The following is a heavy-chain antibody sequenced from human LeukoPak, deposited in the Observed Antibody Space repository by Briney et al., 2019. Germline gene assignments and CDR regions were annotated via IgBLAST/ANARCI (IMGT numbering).Heavy chain of an antibody. J-gene: IGHJ4*02. D-gene: IGHD2-15*01. CDR2: IKTDGSEK. Sequence: PGGSLRLSCAASGFTFSTFWMSWVRQAPGKGLEWVANIKTDGSEKYYVDSMKGRFTVSRDNAKNSLYLQMDSLRAEDTAVYYCARGGTFVSDYWGQGTWSPSPQ. CDR1: GFTFSTFW. V-gene: IGHV3-7*01. CDR3: ARGGTFVSDY.